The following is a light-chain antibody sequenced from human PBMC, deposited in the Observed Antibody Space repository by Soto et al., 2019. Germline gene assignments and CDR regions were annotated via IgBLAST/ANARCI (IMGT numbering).Light chain of an antibody. CDR2: GNS. CDR3: QYHDSSLSVV. J-gene: IGLJ2*01. Sequence: QAVVTQPPSVSGAPGQRVTISCTGSSSNIGAGYDVHWYQQLPGTAPKLLIYGNSNRPSGVPDRFSGAKSGTSASLAITGLQAEDEADYYCQYHDSSLSVVFGGGTQLTVL. V-gene: IGLV1-40*01. CDR1: SSNIGAGYD.